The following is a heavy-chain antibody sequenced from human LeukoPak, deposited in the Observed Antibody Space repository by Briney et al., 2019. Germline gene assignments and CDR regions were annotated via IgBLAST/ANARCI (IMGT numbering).Heavy chain of an antibody. V-gene: IGHV4-59*08. D-gene: IGHD5-24*01. Sequence: SETLSLTCTVSGGSISSYYWSWIRQPPGKGLEWIGYIYYSGSTNYNPSLKSRVTISVDTSKNQFSLKLSSVTAADTAVYYCARAPPSLEMRFDYWGQGTLVTVSS. CDR2: IYYSGST. CDR3: ARAPPSLEMRFDY. J-gene: IGHJ4*02. CDR1: GGSISSYY.